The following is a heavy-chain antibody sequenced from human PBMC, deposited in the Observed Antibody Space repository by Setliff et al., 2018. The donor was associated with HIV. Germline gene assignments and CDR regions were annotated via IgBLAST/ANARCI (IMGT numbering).Heavy chain of an antibody. CDR2: ISPYSRIT. V-gene: IGHV1-18*01. J-gene: IGHJ6*02. CDR3: ARGRNYNSGMDV. D-gene: IGHD3-10*01. Sequence: GASVKVSCKASGYSFTSYGIGWVRQAPGQGLEWIGWISPYSRITNYAPKFRDRVTMTTETFTNTAYLEVRSLSSDDTAVYYCARGRNYNSGMDVWAKGPRSPSP. CDR1: GYSFTSYG.